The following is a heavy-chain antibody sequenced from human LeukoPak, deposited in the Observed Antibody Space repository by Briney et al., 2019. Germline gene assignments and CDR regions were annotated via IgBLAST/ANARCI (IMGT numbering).Heavy chain of an antibody. V-gene: IGHV1-18*01. Sequence: GASVKVSCKASGYTXISYGISWVRQAPGQGLEWMGWINTYNGNTNYAQNLQGRVTMTTDTSTTTAYVELRSLRSDDTAVYYCGRLRYDSSGYYYVFDYWGQGTLVTVSS. CDR3: GRLRYDSSGYYYVFDY. CDR2: INTYNGNT. CDR1: GYTXISYG. J-gene: IGHJ4*02. D-gene: IGHD3-22*01.